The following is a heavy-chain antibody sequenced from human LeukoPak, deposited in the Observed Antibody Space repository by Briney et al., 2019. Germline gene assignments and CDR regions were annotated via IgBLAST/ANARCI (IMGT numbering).Heavy chain of an antibody. Sequence: PGGSLRLSCAASGFTFSSYAMSWVRQAPGKGLGCVSVISGSGRTTDYADSVKGRFTISRDNSKDTLYLQLNSLRAEDTALYYCAKWAARGNGLPRSYFDSWGQGILVTVSS. CDR1: GFTFSSYA. V-gene: IGHV3-23*01. CDR3: AKWAARGNGLPRSYFDS. CDR2: ISGSGRTT. J-gene: IGHJ4*02. D-gene: IGHD2-8*01.